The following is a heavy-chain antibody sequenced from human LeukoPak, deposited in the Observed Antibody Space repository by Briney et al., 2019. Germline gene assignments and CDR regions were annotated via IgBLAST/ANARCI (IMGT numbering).Heavy chain of an antibody. J-gene: IGHJ4*02. V-gene: IGHV4-34*01. D-gene: IGHD2/OR15-2a*01. CDR3: ARGPRKYLRPFDY. CDR1: GGSFSGYY. Sequence: PSETLSLTCAVYGGSFSGYYWSWIRQPPGKGLEWIGEINHSGSTNYNPSLKSRVTISVDTSKNQFSLKLSSVTAADTAVYHCARGPRKYLRPFDYWGQGTLVTVSS. CDR2: INHSGST.